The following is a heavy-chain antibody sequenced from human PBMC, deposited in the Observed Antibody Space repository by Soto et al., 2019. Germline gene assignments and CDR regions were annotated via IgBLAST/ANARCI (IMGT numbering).Heavy chain of an antibody. CDR2: ISYSGNT. D-gene: IGHD2-8*01. CDR3: ARAPMVLSRSYFDS. J-gene: IGHJ4*02. V-gene: IGHV4-59*01. CDR1: GGSISNFY. Sequence: SETLSLTCTVSGGSISNFYWSWIRHPPGKGLEWIGYISYSGNTNYNPSLKSRVSISVDTSKNQLSLNLTSVTAADTAVYYCARAPMVLSRSYFDSWGQGTPVTVSS.